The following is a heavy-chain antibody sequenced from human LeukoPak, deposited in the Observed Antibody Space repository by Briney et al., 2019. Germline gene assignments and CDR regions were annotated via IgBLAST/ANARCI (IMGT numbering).Heavy chain of an antibody. Sequence: GGSLRLSCAASGVTFSSYAMTWVRQAPGKGLEWVSTITGSGGSTYYADSVKGRFTISRDNSKNTLYLQMNSLRAEDTAVYYCAKDACSSSTCYAFDYWGQGTLVPVSS. CDR2: ITGSGGST. D-gene: IGHD2-2*01. CDR1: GVTFSSYA. CDR3: AKDACSSSTCYAFDY. V-gene: IGHV3-23*01. J-gene: IGHJ4*02.